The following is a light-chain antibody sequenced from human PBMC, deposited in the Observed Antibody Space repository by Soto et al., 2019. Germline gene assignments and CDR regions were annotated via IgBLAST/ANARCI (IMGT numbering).Light chain of an antibody. J-gene: IGKJ3*01. CDR2: AAS. Sequence: DIQMTQSPSSLSASVGDRVTITCRASQSISSYLNWYQQKPGKAPKLLIYAASSLQSGVPSRFSGSGSVTDFTLTISSLQPEEFATYYCQQSYSTPLFTFGPGTKVDIK. CDR1: QSISSY. V-gene: IGKV1-39*01. CDR3: QQSYSTPLFT.